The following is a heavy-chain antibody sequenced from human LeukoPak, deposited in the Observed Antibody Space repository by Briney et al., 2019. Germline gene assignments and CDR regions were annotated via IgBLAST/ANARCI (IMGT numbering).Heavy chain of an antibody. CDR3: ARERDYGDYSELDY. CDR2: ISSSSSTI. Sequence: GGSLRLSCAASGFTFSSYSMNWVRQAPGKGLEWVSYISSSSSTIYYADSVKGRFTISRDNAKNSLYLQMNSLRAEDTAVYYCARERDYGDYSELDYWGQGTLVTVSS. V-gene: IGHV3-48*01. CDR1: GFTFSSYS. D-gene: IGHD4-17*01. J-gene: IGHJ4*02.